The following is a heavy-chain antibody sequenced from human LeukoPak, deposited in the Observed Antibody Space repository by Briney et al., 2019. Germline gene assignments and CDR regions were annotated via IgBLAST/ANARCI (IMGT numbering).Heavy chain of an antibody. J-gene: IGHJ6*03. V-gene: IGHV3-30*02. CDR3: AKDGGLHLYYYYNYMDI. CDR1: GFTFNSYG. CDR2: IRYDGSYE. Sequence: PGGSLRLSCAASGFTFNSYGMHWVRQAPGKGLEWVAFIRYDGSYEYYTDSVKGRFTISRDNSKTTLYLQMNSLRSEDTALYYCAKDGGLHLYYYYNYMDIWGKGTTVTVSS. D-gene: IGHD5-24*01.